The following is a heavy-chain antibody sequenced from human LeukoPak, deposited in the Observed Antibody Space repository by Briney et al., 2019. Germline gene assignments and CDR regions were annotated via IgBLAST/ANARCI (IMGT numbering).Heavy chain of an antibody. J-gene: IGHJ3*02. Sequence: GESLKISCKGSGYSFTNYWIGWVRQMPGKGLEWMGIIYPGDSDTRYSPSFQGQVTISADKSISTAYLQWSSLKASDTAMYYCARRQAPTAGAFDIWGQGTMVTVSS. CDR1: GYSFTNYW. V-gene: IGHV5-51*01. CDR2: IYPGDSDT. D-gene: IGHD1-14*01. CDR3: ARRQAPTAGAFDI.